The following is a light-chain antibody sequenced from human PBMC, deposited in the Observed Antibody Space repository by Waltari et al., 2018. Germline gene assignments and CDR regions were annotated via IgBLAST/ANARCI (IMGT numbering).Light chain of an antibody. CDR3: NSRDSSGNVV. CDR1: SLRSYY. V-gene: IGLV3-19*01. Sequence: SSELTQDPAVSVALGQTVRITCQGDSLRSYYASWDQQKPGQAPVLVIYGKNNRPSGIPDRFSGSSSGNTASLTITGAQAEDEADYYCNSRDSSGNVVFGGGTKLTVL. J-gene: IGLJ2*01. CDR2: GKN.